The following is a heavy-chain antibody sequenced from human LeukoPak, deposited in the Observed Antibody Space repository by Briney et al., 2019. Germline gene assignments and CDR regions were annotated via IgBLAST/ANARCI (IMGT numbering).Heavy chain of an antibody. V-gene: IGHV3-23*01. CDR1: GFSFSSYA. Sequence: GGSLRLSCAASGFSFSSYAMSWVRQAPGQGLEWVSGISGSDVSTYYADSVKGRFTISRDNSKNTLYLQMNSLRAEDTAVYYCAKDSGLQRFPFDPWGQGTLVTVSS. J-gene: IGHJ5*02. D-gene: IGHD4-4*01. CDR2: ISGSDVST. CDR3: AKDSGLQRFPFDP.